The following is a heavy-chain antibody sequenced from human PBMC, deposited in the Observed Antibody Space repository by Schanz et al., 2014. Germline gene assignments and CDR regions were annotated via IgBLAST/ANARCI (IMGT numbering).Heavy chain of an antibody. V-gene: IGHV1-46*01. CDR1: GYTFTSYG. J-gene: IGHJ3*02. CDR2: INPSGGST. Sequence: QVQLVQSGAEVKKPGASVKVSCKASGYTFTSYGINWVRQAPGQGLEWMGMINPSGGSTTYAQKFQGRVTFTADKSTSTAYMELSSLRYEDTALYYCARGTMPGAFDIWGQGTMVTVSS. D-gene: IGHD1-26*01. CDR3: ARGTMPGAFDI.